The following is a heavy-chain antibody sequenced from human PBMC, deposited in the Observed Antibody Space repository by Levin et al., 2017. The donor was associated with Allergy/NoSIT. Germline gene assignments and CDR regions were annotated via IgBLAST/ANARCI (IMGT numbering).Heavy chain of an antibody. CDR2: IFYSAST. Sequence: SETLSLTCTVSGGSITNYYWTWIRQPPGKGLEWIGYIFYSASTNYNPSLDSRVTISVDTSKNQFSLRLTSVTAADTAVYYCARGGVWWLPRDYWGQGILVTVSS. CDR1: GGSITNYY. J-gene: IGHJ4*02. CDR3: ARGGVWWLPRDY. D-gene: IGHD2-15*01. V-gene: IGHV4-59*01.